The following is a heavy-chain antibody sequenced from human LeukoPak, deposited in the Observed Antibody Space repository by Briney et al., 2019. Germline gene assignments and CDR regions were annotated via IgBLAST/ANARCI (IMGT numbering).Heavy chain of an antibody. J-gene: IGHJ6*02. Sequence: PGGSLRLSCAASGFTFDDYAMHWVRQAPGKGLEWVSGISWNSGSIGYADSVKGRFTISRDNAKNSLYLQMNSLRAEDTALYYCAKGDYGDYYYYGMGVWGQGTTVTVSS. V-gene: IGHV3-9*01. CDR2: ISWNSGSI. CDR1: GFTFDDYA. CDR3: AKGDYGDYYYYGMGV. D-gene: IGHD4-17*01.